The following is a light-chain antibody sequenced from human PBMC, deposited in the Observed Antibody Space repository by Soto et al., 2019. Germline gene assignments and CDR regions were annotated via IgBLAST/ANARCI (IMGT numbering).Light chain of an antibody. CDR1: QSVSGSY. CDR3: QQHGSSPKT. CDR2: GAS. Sequence: EIVLTQSPGTLSLSPGERATLSCRASQSVSGSYLAWYQQKPGQAPSLLIYGASTRATGIPGRFSGSGSGTDFTLTISRLEPEDFVVYYCQQHGSSPKTFGQGTKVDIK. J-gene: IGKJ1*01. V-gene: IGKV3-20*01.